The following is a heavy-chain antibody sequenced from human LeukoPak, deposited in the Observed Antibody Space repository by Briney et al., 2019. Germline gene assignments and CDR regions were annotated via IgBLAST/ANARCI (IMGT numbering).Heavy chain of an antibody. V-gene: IGHV3-53*01. CDR3: AREDGYSSGWYYFDY. D-gene: IGHD6-19*01. CDR1: GFTVSSNY. CDR2: IYSGGST. Sequence: GGSLRLFCAASGFTVSSNYMSWVRQVPGKGLEWVSVIYSGGSTYHADSVKGRFTISRDNSKNTLYLQMNSLRAEDTAVYYCAREDGYSSGWYYFDYWGQGTLVTVSS. J-gene: IGHJ4*02.